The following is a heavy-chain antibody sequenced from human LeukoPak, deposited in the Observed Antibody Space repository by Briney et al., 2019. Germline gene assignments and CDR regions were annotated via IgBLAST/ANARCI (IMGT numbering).Heavy chain of an antibody. CDR3: VRHAYNYDSSGYYYYFDY. CDR1: GGSISSSNYY. J-gene: IGHJ4*02. D-gene: IGHD3-22*01. CDR2: IYYSGNT. V-gene: IGHV4-39*01. Sequence: SETLSLTCTVSGGSISSSNYYWGWIRQPPGKGLVWIGSIYYSGNTYDNPSLKSRVTISVDTSKNQFSLKLGSVTAADTALYYCVRHAYNYDSSGYYYYFDYWGQGTLVTVSS.